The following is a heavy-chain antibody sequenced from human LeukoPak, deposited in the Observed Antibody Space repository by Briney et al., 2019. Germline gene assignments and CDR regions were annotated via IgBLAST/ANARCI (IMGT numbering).Heavy chain of an antibody. V-gene: IGHV4-61*01. CDR2: IYYSGST. D-gene: IGHD3-16*01. J-gene: IGHJ4*02. Sequence: NSSETLSLTCSVSGGSVRSGSYYWSWIRQPPGKGLEWIGDIYYSGSTNYSPSLKSRVTISVDTSKNQFSLKLHSVTTTDTAVYYCARHYGPWGQGTLVTVSS. CDR3: ARHYGP. CDR1: GGSVRSGSYY.